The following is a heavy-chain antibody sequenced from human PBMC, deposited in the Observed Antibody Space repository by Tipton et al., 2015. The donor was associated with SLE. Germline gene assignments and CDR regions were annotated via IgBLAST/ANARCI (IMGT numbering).Heavy chain of an antibody. J-gene: IGHJ4*02. V-gene: IGHV4-61*01. CDR1: GGSVSSGSYY. D-gene: IGHD6-13*01. CDR3: ARDSIAAAGTSDLHFDY. Sequence: TLSLTCTVSGGSVSSGSYYWSWIRQPPGKGLEWIGYIYYSGSTNYNPSLKSRVTISVDTSKNQFSLKLSSVTAADTAVYYCARDSIAAAGTSDLHFDYWGQGTLVTVSS. CDR2: IYYSGST.